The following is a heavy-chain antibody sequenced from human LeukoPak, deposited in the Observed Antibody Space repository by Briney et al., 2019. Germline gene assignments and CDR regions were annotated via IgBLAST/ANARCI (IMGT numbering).Heavy chain of an antibody. Sequence: SETLSLTCTVSGGSISSYYWSWIRQPPGRGLEWIGYIYYSGSTNYNPSLKSRVTISVDTSKDQFSLKLSSVTAADTAVYYCARDGAAWGHGMDVWGQGTTVTVSS. CDR2: IYYSGST. CDR1: GGSISSYY. D-gene: IGHD2-15*01. V-gene: IGHV4-59*01. CDR3: ARDGAAWGHGMDV. J-gene: IGHJ6*02.